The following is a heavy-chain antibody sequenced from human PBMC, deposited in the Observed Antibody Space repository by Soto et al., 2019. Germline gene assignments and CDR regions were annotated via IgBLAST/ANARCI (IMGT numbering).Heavy chain of an antibody. CDR1: GFTFSSYG. J-gene: IGHJ4*02. Sequence: QVQLVESGGGVVQPGRSLRLSCAASGFTFSSYGMHWVRQAPGKGLEWVAAISYDGSNKYYADSVKGRFTISRDNSKNTLYLQMNSLRAEDTAVYYCAKDRYQPLPTRFDYWGQGTLVTVSS. V-gene: IGHV3-30*18. D-gene: IGHD2-2*01. CDR2: ISYDGSNK. CDR3: AKDRYQPLPTRFDY.